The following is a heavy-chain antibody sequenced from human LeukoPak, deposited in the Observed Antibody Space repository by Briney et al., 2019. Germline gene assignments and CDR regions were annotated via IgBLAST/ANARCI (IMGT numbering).Heavy chain of an antibody. CDR3: TPSIAVAGSLDY. J-gene: IGHJ4*02. V-gene: IGHV3-15*01. Sequence: NPGGSLSLSCAASGFTFSNVWMSWVRQAPGKGLEWVGCIKSKTDGETTDYAAHVKGRFTISRDDSKNTLNLQMNSLKTEDTAVYFCTPSIAVAGSLDYWGQGNLVTVSS. CDR1: GFTFSNVW. CDR2: IKSKTDGETT. D-gene: IGHD6-19*01.